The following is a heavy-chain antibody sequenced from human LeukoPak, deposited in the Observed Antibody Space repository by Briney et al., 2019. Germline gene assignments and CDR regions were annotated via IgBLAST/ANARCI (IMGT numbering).Heavy chain of an antibody. V-gene: IGHV3-23*01. CDR2: ISGSGGRT. D-gene: IGHD4-17*01. CDR1: GFTFSSYA. J-gene: IGHJ4*02. CDR3: AKVGFYGDYYFDY. Sequence: GGSLRLSCAASGFTFSSYAMIWVRQAPGKGLEWVSAISGSGGRTYYADSVKGRFTISRDNSKNTLYLQMNSLRAEDTAVYYCAKVGFYGDYYFDYWGQGTLVTVSS.